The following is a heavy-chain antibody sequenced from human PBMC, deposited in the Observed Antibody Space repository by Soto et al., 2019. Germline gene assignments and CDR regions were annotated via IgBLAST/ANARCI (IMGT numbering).Heavy chain of an antibody. D-gene: IGHD3-10*01. CDR3: AKGLYGSGSYRDSDY. Sequence: EVQLLESGGGLVQPGGSLRLSCAASGFTFSSYAMSWVRQAPGKGLEWVSAISGSGGSTYYADSVKGRFTISRDNSKNTLYLQMNRLRAEDTAVYYCAKGLYGSGSYRDSDYWGQGTLVTVSS. CDR2: ISGSGGST. CDR1: GFTFSSYA. J-gene: IGHJ4*02. V-gene: IGHV3-23*01.